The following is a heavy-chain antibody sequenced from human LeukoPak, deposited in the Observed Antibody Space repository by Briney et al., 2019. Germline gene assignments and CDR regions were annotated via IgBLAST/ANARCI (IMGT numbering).Heavy chain of an antibody. J-gene: IGHJ4*02. CDR1: GYTFTSYG. CDR2: ISAYNGNT. CDR3: AREPGYCSSTSCPLDY. D-gene: IGHD2-2*01. Sequence: ASVKVSCKASGYTFTSYGISWVRQAPGQGLEWMGWISAYNGNTNYAQKLQGRVTMTTDTSTSTAYMELSSLRSEDTAVYYCAREPGYCSSTSCPLDYWGQGTLVTVSS. V-gene: IGHV1-18*01.